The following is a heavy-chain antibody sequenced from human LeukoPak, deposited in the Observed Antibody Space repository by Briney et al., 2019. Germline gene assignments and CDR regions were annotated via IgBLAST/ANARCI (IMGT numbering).Heavy chain of an antibody. D-gene: IGHD3-16*01. V-gene: IGHV4-39*07. CDR1: GGSISSSSYY. J-gene: IGHJ4*02. Sequence: SETLSLTCTVSGGSISSSSYYWGWIRQPPGKGLEWIGSIYYSGSTYYNPSLKSRVTISVDTSKNQFSLKLTSVTAADTAVYYCARVGVWGSYNYWGQGTLVTVSS. CDR2: IYYSGST. CDR3: ARVGVWGSYNY.